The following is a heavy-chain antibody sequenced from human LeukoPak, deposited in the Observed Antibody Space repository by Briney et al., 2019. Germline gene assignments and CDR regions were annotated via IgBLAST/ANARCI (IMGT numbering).Heavy chain of an antibody. CDR1: GFTFTSFA. D-gene: IGHD3-22*01. Sequence: GGSLRLSCAASGFTFTSFAMSWVRQAPGKGLEWVSTISRSGVATYYANSVKGRFTISRDNSKNTVYLQMNSLRAEDTAVYYCASRYYDSSGYHDWGQGTLVTVSS. V-gene: IGHV3-23*01. CDR2: ISRSGVAT. J-gene: IGHJ4*02. CDR3: ASRYYDSSGYHD.